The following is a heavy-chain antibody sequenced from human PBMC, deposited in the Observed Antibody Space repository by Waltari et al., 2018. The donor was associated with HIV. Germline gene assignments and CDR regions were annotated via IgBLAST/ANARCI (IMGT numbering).Heavy chain of an antibody. V-gene: IGHV1-18*01. CDR1: GYTFITYG. J-gene: IGHJ6*02. CDR2: ISVYNGDT. Sequence: QVHLVQSGGEVKKPGASVKVSCKASGYTFITYGISWVRQAPGQGREWMGWISVYNGDTNYAQKFQGRVTITTDTSTSTAYMELRSLRSDDTAVYFCARVSGSGYYGMDVWGQGTTVTVSS. D-gene: IGHD3-10*01. CDR3: ARVSGSGYYGMDV.